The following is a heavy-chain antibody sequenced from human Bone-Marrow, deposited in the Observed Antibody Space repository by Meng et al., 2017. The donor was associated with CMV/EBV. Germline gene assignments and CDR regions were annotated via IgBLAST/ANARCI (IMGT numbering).Heavy chain of an antibody. Sequence: ASVKVSCKASGYTFTGYYMHWVRQAPGQGLEWMGWINPNSGGTNYAQKFQGRVTMTRDTSIGTAYMELCRLRSDDTAVYYCTGYSSSWSRGYYYYYGMDVWGQGTTVTVSS. D-gene: IGHD6-13*01. J-gene: IGHJ6*02. CDR1: GYTFTGYY. CDR2: INPNSGGT. V-gene: IGHV1-2*02. CDR3: TGYSSSWSRGYYYYYGMDV.